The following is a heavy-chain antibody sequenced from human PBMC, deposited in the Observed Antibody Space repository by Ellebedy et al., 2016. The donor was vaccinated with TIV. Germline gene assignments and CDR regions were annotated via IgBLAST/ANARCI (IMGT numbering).Heavy chain of an antibody. Sequence: AASVKVSCKASGYTFTSYGISWVRQPPGQGLDWMGWISAYNGNTNYAQKLQGRVTMTTDTSTSTAYMELRSLRSDDTAVYNCARAWRDGYNFPLGDYWGQGTLVTVSS. D-gene: IGHD5-24*01. CDR3: ARAWRDGYNFPLGDY. CDR1: GYTFTSYG. J-gene: IGHJ4*02. CDR2: ISAYNGNT. V-gene: IGHV1-18*01.